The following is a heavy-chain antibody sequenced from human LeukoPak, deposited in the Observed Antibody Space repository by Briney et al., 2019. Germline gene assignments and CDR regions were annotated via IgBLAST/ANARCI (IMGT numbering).Heavy chain of an antibody. D-gene: IGHD3-22*01. CDR2: IIPIFSRA. CDR1: GGTFSRYG. Sequence: SVKVSCKASGGTFSRYGISWVRQAPGQGLEWMGGIIPIFSRANYAQKFQGRVTITADESTSTAYMELSSLRSEDTAVYFCAAADYYDSSGYYPYAFHIWGQGTMVTVSS. V-gene: IGHV1-69*13. CDR3: AAADYYDSSGYYPYAFHI. J-gene: IGHJ3*02.